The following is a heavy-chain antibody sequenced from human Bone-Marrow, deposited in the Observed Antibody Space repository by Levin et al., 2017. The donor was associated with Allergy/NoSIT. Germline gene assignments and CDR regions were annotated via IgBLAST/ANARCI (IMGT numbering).Heavy chain of an antibody. Sequence: NASETLSLTCTVSGGSIRLTNYYWGWIRQPPGKGMEYIGNIFFTGTTYYNPSLKSRVSISVDTSTNQFSLKMFSVTAADTAVYYCAGRGAVAGYGMDVWAQGITVIVSS. CDR1: GGSIRLTNYY. J-gene: IGHJ6*02. CDR2: IFFTGTT. CDR3: AGRGAVAGYGMDV. V-gene: IGHV4-39*01. D-gene: IGHD6-19*01.